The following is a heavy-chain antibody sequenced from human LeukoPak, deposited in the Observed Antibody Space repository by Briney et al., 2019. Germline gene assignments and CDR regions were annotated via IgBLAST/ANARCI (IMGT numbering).Heavy chain of an antibody. CDR2: IYHSGST. V-gene: IGHV4-38-2*02. CDR1: GYSISSGYY. CDR3: ARVSRDYGDPRDAFDI. J-gene: IGHJ3*02. D-gene: IGHD4-17*01. Sequence: SETLSLTCTVSGYSISSGYYWGWIRQPPGKGLEWIGSIYHSGSTYYNPSLKSRVTISVDTSKNQFSLKLSSVTAADAAVYYCARVSRDYGDPRDAFDIWGQGTMVTVSS.